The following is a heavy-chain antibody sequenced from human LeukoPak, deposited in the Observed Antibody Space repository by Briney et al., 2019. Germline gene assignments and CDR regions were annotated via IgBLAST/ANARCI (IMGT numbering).Heavy chain of an antibody. J-gene: IGHJ3*02. CDR3: ATIRTGAYDAFDI. CDR2: IYPGDSDT. Sequence: KSGESLKISCKGSGYSFTSYWIGWVRQMPGKGLEWMGIIYPGDSDTRYSPSFQGQVAISADKSISTAYLQWSSLKASDTAMYYCATIRTGAYDAFDIWGQGTMVTVSS. V-gene: IGHV5-51*01. D-gene: IGHD1-14*01. CDR1: GYSFTSYW.